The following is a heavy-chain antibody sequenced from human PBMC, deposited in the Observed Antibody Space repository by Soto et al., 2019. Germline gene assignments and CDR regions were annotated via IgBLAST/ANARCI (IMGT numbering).Heavy chain of an antibody. CDR3: ARDRGNIVLVPAASEGTGYDAFDI. Sequence: QVQLQESGPGLVKPSQTLSLTCTVSGGSISSGGYYWSWIRQHPGKGLEWIGYIYYSGSTYYNPSLKSRVTISVDTSKNQFSLKLSSVTAADTAVYYCARDRGNIVLVPAASEGTGYDAFDIWGQGTMVTVSS. V-gene: IGHV4-31*03. CDR2: IYYSGST. J-gene: IGHJ3*02. CDR1: GGSISSGGYY. D-gene: IGHD2-2*01.